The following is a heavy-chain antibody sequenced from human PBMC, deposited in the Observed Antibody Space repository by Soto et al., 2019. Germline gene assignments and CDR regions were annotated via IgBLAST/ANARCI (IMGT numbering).Heavy chain of an antibody. CDR1: GFSLSNPKMG. V-gene: IGHV2-26*01. D-gene: IGHD4-17*01. Sequence: QVTLKEAGPVLVKPTETLTLTCTVSGFSLSNPKMGVSWIRQPPGKALEWLAHIFSNDAKSYSTALNNRLPISQATSKSQVVLTMTNMDPADTATYYCARILPFTVTTYEALDYWGQGTLVTVSS. J-gene: IGHJ4*02. CDR3: ARILPFTVTTYEALDY. CDR2: IFSNDAK.